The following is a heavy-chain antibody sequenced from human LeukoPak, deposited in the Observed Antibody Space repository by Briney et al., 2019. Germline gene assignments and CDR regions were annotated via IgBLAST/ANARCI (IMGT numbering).Heavy chain of an antibody. D-gene: IGHD2-8*01. V-gene: IGHV4-31*03. J-gene: IGHJ6*03. CDR1: GGSISNGGYY. CDR3: ARRVYAMSYYYYMDV. Sequence: SETLSLTCTVSGGSISNGGYYWSWIRQHPGKGLEWIGYIYYSGSTYYNPSLKSRVTISVGTSKNQFSLKLSSVTAADTAVYYCARRVYAMSYYYYMDVWGKGTTVTVSS. CDR2: IYYSGST.